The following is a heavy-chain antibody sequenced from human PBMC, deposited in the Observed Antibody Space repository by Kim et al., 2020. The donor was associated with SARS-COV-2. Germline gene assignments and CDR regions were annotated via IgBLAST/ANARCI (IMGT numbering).Heavy chain of an antibody. J-gene: IGHJ6*02. Sequence: GGSLRLSCAASGFTFSSYWMSWVRQAPGKGLEWVANIKQDGSEKYYVDSVKGRFTISRDNAKNSLYLQMNSLRAEDTAVYYCATRGGIRNWNSYYYGMDVWGQGTTVTVSS. CDR1: GFTFSSYW. CDR2: IKQDGSEK. D-gene: IGHD1-1*01. V-gene: IGHV3-7*03. CDR3: ATRGGIRNWNSYYYGMDV.